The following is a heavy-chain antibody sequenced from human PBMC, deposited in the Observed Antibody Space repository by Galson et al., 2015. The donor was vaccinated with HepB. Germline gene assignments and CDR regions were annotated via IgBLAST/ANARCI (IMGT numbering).Heavy chain of an antibody. J-gene: IGHJ4*02. D-gene: IGHD5-24*01. Sequence: ETLSLTCTVSGGPISSYYWGWIRQPPGKGLEWIGYIHYSGSTNYNPSLMSRVTISVDTSKNQFSLKLSSVTAADTAVYYCARTDRDGYNKRGFDYWGQGTLVTVSS. CDR1: GGPISSYY. CDR3: ARTDRDGYNKRGFDY. CDR2: IHYSGST. V-gene: IGHV4-59*01.